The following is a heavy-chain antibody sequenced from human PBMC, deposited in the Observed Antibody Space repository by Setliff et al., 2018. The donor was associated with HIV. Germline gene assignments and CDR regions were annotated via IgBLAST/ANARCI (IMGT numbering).Heavy chain of an antibody. J-gene: IGHJ4*02. V-gene: IGHV4-39*07. CDR2: VYYSGST. D-gene: IGHD6-13*01. Sequence: SETLSLTCIVSGGSISSSGYYWGWIRQPPGKGLEWIGTVYYSGSTYYNPSLKSRVTISVDTSENQFSLKLSSVTAADTAVYYCARDGYSSSWYVISGSFDYWGQGILVTVSS. CDR1: GGSISSSGYY. CDR3: ARDGYSSSWYVISGSFDY.